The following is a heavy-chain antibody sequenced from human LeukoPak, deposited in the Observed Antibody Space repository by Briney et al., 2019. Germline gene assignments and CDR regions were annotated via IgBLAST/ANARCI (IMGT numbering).Heavy chain of an antibody. V-gene: IGHV3-53*05. Sequence: GGSLRLSCAASGFTVRSNYMSWVRQAPGKGLEWVAVIYSGGGTYYAGSVKGRFTISRDNSKNTLYLQMGSLRAEDMAVYYCARRRDYYYYMDVWGKGTTVTISS. CDR3: ARRRDYYYYMDV. CDR2: IYSGGGT. J-gene: IGHJ6*03. CDR1: GFTVRSNY.